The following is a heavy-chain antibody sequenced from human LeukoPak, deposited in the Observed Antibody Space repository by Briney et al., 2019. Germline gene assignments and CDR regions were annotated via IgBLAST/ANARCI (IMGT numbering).Heavy chain of an antibody. Sequence: GGSLRLSCAASGFTFSSYAMSWVRQAPGKGLEWVSAISGSGGSTYYADSAKGRFTISRDNSKNTLYLQMNSLRAEDAAVYYCAKDYGSSGYYYGSGTADYWGQGTLVTVSS. CDR2: ISGSGGST. D-gene: IGHD3-22*01. CDR3: AKDYGSSGYYYGSGTADY. V-gene: IGHV3-23*01. CDR1: GFTFSSYA. J-gene: IGHJ4*02.